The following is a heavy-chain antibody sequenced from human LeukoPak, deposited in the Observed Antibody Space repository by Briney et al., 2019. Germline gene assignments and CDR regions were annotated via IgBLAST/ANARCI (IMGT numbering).Heavy chain of an antibody. CDR2: ISSSSSTI. CDR1: GFTFSSYS. J-gene: IGHJ2*01. Sequence: PGGSLRLSCAASGFTFSSYSMNWVRQAPGKGLEWVSYISSSSSTIYYADSVKGRFTISRDNDKNSLYLQMNSLRAEDTAVYYCARAIDYGDYGVMWYFDLWGRGTLVTVSS. V-gene: IGHV3-48*01. CDR3: ARAIDYGDYGVMWYFDL. D-gene: IGHD4-17*01.